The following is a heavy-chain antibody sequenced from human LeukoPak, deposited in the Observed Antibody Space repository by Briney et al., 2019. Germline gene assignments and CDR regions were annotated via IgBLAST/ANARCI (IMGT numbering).Heavy chain of an antibody. CDR1: GYTFTSYY. D-gene: IGHD3-22*01. CDR2: INPSGGST. Sequence: ASVKVSCKASGYTFTSYYMHWVRQAPGQGLEWMGIINPSGGSTSYAQKFQGRVTMTRDTSTSTVYMELSSLRSEDTAVYYCARAYYYDSSGYADPLDYWGQGTLVTASS. CDR3: ARAYYYDSSGYADPLDY. V-gene: IGHV1-46*01. J-gene: IGHJ4*02.